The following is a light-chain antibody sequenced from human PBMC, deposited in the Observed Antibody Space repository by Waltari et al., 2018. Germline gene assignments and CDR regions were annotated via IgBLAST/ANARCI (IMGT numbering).Light chain of an antibody. CDR1: TSNIGRNS. CDR3: AVWDDDLGGV. V-gene: IGLV1-44*01. CDR2: NNN. Sequence: QSVLTQPPSVSGTPGQRATIPCSGRTSNIGRNSVHWYQQPPGAAPKLLIYNNNQGPSGVPDRVSASKSCTSASLAITGLQSEDEADYYCAVWDDDLGGVFGGGTKLTVL. J-gene: IGLJ3*02.